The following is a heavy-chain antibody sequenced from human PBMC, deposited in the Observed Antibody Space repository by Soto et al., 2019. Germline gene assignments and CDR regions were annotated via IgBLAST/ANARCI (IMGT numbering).Heavy chain of an antibody. V-gene: IGHV2-5*01. CDR3: AHRRTLDILVVPAAWDYFDY. J-gene: IGHJ4*02. CDR2: IYGSDDK. CDR1: GFSLSSSGVS. Sequence: ITLEESGPTLVKPTQPLKLTCTFSGFSLSSSGVSVCWIRQPPGKALEWLALIYGSDDKRYSPSLRRRLSITKYTSKNPVVLTMTNMDPVDTSTYYCAHRRTLDILVVPAAWDYFDYWGQGTLVTVSS. D-gene: IGHD2-2*01.